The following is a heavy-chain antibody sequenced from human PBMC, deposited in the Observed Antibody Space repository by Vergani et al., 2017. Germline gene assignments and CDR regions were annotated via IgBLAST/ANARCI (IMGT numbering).Heavy chain of an antibody. D-gene: IGHD6-6*01. J-gene: IGHJ6*03. CDR2: IYHSGST. CDR1: GGSISSGGYS. V-gene: IGHV4-30-2*01. CDR3: ARVFHTSIAXRPGPYYYYYYMDV. Sequence: QLQLQESGSGLVKPSQTLSLTCAVSGGSISSGGYSWSWIRQPPGKGLEWIGYIYHSGSTYYNPSLKSRVTISVDRSKNQFSLKLSSVTAADTAVYYCARVFHTSIAXRPGPYYYYYYMDVWGKGTTVTVSS.